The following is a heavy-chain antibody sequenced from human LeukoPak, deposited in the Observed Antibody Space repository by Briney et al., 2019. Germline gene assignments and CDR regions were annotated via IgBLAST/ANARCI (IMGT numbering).Heavy chain of an antibody. V-gene: IGHV5-51*01. D-gene: IGHD3-10*01. CDR1: GYSVNTFW. J-gene: IGHJ4*02. Sequence: GESLKITCKGSGYSVNTFWIGWVRQTPETGLEWMGNIYPSDSETKYKPSFQGQVTISVDKSISTAYLRLSSLKASDTAIYYCARLIYYGSGKTYFFDSWGQGTLVTVSS. CDR2: IYPSDSET. CDR3: ARLIYYGSGKTYFFDS.